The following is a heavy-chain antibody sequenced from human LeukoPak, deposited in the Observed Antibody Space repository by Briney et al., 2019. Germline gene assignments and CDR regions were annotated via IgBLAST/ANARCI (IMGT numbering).Heavy chain of an antibody. D-gene: IGHD3-9*01. J-gene: IGHJ4*02. Sequence: SVKVSCKASGGTFSSYAISWVRQAPGQGLEWMGGIIPIFGTANYAQKFQGRVTITADESTSTAYMELSSLRSEDTAVYYCAKDGLSYYDILTGPYFFDYWGQGTLVTVSP. CDR3: AKDGLSYYDILTGPYFFDY. CDR2: IIPIFGTA. CDR1: GGTFSSYA. V-gene: IGHV1-69*13.